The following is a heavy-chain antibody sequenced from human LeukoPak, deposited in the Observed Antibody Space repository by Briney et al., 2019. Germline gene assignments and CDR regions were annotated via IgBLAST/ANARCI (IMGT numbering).Heavy chain of an antibody. CDR1: GGTFSSYA. CDR3: ARDHQYYYGMDV. J-gene: IGHJ6*02. V-gene: IGHV1-18*01. CDR2: ISAYNGNT. Sequence: ASVRVSCKASGGTFSSYAISWVRQAPGQGLEWLGWISAYNGNTNYAQKLKGRVTITTDTSTSTAYMELRSLRSDDTAVYYCARDHQYYYGMDVWGQGTTVTVSS.